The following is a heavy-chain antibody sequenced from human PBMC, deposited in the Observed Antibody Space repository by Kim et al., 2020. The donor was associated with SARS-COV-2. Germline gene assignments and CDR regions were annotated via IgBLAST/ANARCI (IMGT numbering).Heavy chain of an antibody. CDR2: ISSSSSYI. Sequence: GGSLRLSCAASGFTFSSYSMNWVRQAPGKGLEWVSSISSSSSYIYYADSVKGRFTISRDNAKNSLYLQMNSLRAEDTAVYYCARDPTTVTTYGGMDVWGQGTTVTVSS. D-gene: IGHD4-17*01. CDR1: GFTFSSYS. CDR3: ARDPTTVTTYGGMDV. V-gene: IGHV3-21*01. J-gene: IGHJ6*02.